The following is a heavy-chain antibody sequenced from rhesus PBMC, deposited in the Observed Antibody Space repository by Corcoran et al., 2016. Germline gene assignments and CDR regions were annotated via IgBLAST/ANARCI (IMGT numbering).Heavy chain of an antibody. CDR1: GYIFTSYV. CDR2: IHPGYGST. D-gene: IGHD2-21*01. CDR3: AAVEVEYCTGSGCYWNYFDY. J-gene: IGHJ4*01. Sequence: QEQLVQSGAEVKKPGASVKVSCKASGYIFTSYVISWLRQAPGQGFEWMGGIHPGYGSTSYAQKFQGRVTITADMSTSTDYMELGSLRSEDMAVYYCAAVEVEYCTGSGCYWNYFDYWGQGVLVTVSS. V-gene: IGHV1-70*01.